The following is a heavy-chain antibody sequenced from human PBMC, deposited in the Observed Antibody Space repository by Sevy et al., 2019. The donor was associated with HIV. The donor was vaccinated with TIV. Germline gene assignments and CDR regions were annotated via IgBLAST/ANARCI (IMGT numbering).Heavy chain of an antibody. Sequence: GGSLRLSCAASGFSFNGYGMHWVRQAPGKGLEWVATMNQDGTERDYVDSVKGRFTISRDNTKTSLFLQMNSLSAEDTGVYYCVREGLGGFSYSLDCWGPGTLVTVSS. D-gene: IGHD3-16*01. CDR2: MNQDGTER. V-gene: IGHV3-7*01. CDR1: GFSFNGYG. CDR3: VREGLGGFSYSLDC. J-gene: IGHJ4*02.